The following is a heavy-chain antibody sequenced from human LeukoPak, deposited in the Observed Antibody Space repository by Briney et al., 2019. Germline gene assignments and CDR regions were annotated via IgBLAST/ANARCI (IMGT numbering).Heavy chain of an antibody. D-gene: IGHD3-10*01. J-gene: IGHJ4*02. CDR2: IYYSGST. V-gene: IGHV4-39*01. CDR1: GGSISSSSYY. Sequence: SETLSLTCTVSGGSISSSSYYWGWIRQPPGKGLEWIGSIYYSGSTYYNPSLKSRVTISVDTSKNQFSLKLCSVTAADTAVYYCARYYYGSGSLSFDYWGQGTLVTVSS. CDR3: ARYYYGSGSLSFDY.